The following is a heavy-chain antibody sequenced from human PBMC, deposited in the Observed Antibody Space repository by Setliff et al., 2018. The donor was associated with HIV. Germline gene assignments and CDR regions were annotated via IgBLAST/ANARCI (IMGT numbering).Heavy chain of an antibody. CDR3: ARDHCSSSGCYEYSYYGMDV. Sequence: RASVKVSCKASRSTFNSHTINWVRQAPGQGLEWMGWISPNSGGTTYAQKFQGRVTMTRDTSISTAYMEVSRLRSDDTAVYYCARDHCSSSGCYEYSYYGMDVWGQGTTVTVSS. V-gene: IGHV1-2*02. CDR1: RSTFNSHT. CDR2: ISPNSGGT. D-gene: IGHD2-2*01. J-gene: IGHJ6*02.